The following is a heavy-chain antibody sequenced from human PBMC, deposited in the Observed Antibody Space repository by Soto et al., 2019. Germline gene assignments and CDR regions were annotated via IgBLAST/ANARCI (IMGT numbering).Heavy chain of an antibody. Sequence: SEKVSCKASGRTFSSYAISWVRQAPGQGLEWMGGIIPIFGTANYAQKFQCRVTSTADESTSTAYMELSSLRSEDTAVYYCARGRVYYDSSGYPSGFDYWGQGTLVTVSS. CDR3: ARGRVYYDSSGYPSGFDY. CDR2: IIPIFGTA. CDR1: GRTFSSYA. J-gene: IGHJ4*02. V-gene: IGHV1-69*13. D-gene: IGHD3-22*01.